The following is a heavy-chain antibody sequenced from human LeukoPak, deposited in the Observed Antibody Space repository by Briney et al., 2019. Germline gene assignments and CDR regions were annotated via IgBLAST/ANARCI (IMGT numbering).Heavy chain of an antibody. CDR3: ARAARGNYFDY. CDR2: IKQDGSEK. Sequence: GGSLRLSCAASGFTLSNFWTSWVRQAPGKGLEWVANIKQDGSEKYYVDSVKGRFTISRDNAKNSLYLQMNSLRAEDTAVYYCARAARGNYFDYWGQGTLVTVSS. CDR1: GFTLSNFW. J-gene: IGHJ4*02. D-gene: IGHD3-10*01. V-gene: IGHV3-7*04.